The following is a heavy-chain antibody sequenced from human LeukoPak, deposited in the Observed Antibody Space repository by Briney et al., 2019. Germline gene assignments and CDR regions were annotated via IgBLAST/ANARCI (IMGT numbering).Heavy chain of an antibody. D-gene: IGHD4-17*01. J-gene: IGHJ4*02. CDR1: GYTFTSYD. Sequence: EASVKVSCKASGYTFTSYDINWMRQAPGQGLEWMGWISTQSGNTNYAQKVQGRLTLTTDRSTNTAYMGLRSLRSDDTAVYYCARGAYGDKWGQGTMVTVSS. V-gene: IGHV1-18*01. CDR3: ARGAYGDK. CDR2: ISTQSGNT.